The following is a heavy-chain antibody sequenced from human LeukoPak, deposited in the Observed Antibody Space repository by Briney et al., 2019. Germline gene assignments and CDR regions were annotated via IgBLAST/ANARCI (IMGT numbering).Heavy chain of an antibody. D-gene: IGHD3-22*01. J-gene: IGHJ3*02. CDR3: ARDRIYYYDSSGYRVDAFDI. Sequence: SQTLSLTCTVSGGSISSGSYYWSWIRQPAGKGLEWIGLIYTSGSTNYNPSLKSRVTISVDTSKNQFSLKLSSVTAADTAVYYCARDRIYYYDSSGYRVDAFDIWGQGTMVTVSS. CDR1: GGSISSGSYY. V-gene: IGHV4-61*02. CDR2: IYTSGST.